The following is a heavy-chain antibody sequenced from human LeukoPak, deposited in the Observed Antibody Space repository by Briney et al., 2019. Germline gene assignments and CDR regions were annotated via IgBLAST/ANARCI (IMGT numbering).Heavy chain of an antibody. V-gene: IGHV3-7*03. J-gene: IGHJ4*02. Sequence: GSLRLSCAASGFTFSSYWMSWVRQAPGKGLEWVANIKQDGSEKYYVGSVKGRFTISRDNAKNSLYLQMNSLRAEDTAVYYCARGPLTGSGYDWLFDYWGQGTLVTVSS. CDR1: GFTFSSYW. CDR3: ARGPLTGSGYDWLFDY. D-gene: IGHD5-12*01. CDR2: IKQDGSEK.